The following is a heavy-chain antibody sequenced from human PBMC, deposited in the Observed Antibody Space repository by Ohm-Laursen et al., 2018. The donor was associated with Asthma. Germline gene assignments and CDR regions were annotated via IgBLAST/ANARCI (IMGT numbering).Heavy chain of an antibody. CDR2: GGSYYDGGLK. J-gene: IGHJ6*02. CDR3: AKDYDISTGYTVFGDYYYGMGV. V-gene: IGHV3-30*19. D-gene: IGHD3-9*01. CDR1: GFTFSSFG. Sequence: SLRLSCAASGFTFSSFGMHWVRQAPGKGLEWVAVGGSYYDGGLKYYADSVNGRFTVSRDDSKNTLYLQMNSLRAEDTAVYYCAKDYDISTGYTVFGDYYYGMGVWGQGTTVTVSS.